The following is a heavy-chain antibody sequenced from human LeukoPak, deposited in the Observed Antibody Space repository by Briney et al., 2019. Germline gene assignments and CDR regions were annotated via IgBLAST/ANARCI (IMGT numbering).Heavy chain of an antibody. Sequence: GGTLRLSCAASGFTFSSYAMSWVRQAPGKGLEWVSAICGSGGSTYYADSVKGRFTISRDNSKNTLYLQMNSLRAEDTAVYYCAKDLSYSSNYFDYWGQGTLVTVS. V-gene: IGHV3-23*01. CDR3: AKDLSYSSNYFDY. J-gene: IGHJ4*02. CDR1: GFTFSSYA. D-gene: IGHD6-13*01. CDR2: ICGSGGST.